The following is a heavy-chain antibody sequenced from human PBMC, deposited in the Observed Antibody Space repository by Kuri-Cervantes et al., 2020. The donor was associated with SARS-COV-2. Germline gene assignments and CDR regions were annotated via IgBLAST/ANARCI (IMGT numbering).Heavy chain of an antibody. D-gene: IGHD2-2*02. CDR2: IIPILGIA. CDR3: AREDCGSTSCYTDNWFDP. V-gene: IGHV1-69*04. CDR1: GGTFSSHA. J-gene: IGHJ5*02. Sequence: SVKVSCKASGGTFSSHAISWVRQAPGQGLEWMGRIIPILGIANYAQKFQGRVTITADKSTSTAYMELSSLRSEDTAVYYCAREDCGSTSCYTDNWFDPWGQGTLVTVSS.